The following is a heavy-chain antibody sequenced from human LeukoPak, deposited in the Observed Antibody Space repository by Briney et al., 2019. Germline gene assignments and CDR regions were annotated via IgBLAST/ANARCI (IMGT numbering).Heavy chain of an antibody. CDR2: MHNSDDTI. CDR1: GFTFSDWY. Sequence: GGSLRLSCAASGFTFSDWYLSWIRQAPGKALEWISYMHNSDDTIYYADSVKGRFTISRDNAKSSLDLQMNSLRADDTAVYYCARGHYGLDVWGQGTTVTVSS. J-gene: IGHJ6*02. CDR3: ARGHYGLDV. V-gene: IGHV3-11*01.